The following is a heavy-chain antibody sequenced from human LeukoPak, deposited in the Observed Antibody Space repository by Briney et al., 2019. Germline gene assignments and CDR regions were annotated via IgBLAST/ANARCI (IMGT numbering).Heavy chain of an antibody. Sequence: SETLSLTCTVSGGSISSSSYYWGWIRQPPGKGLEWIGSIYYSGSTYYSPSLKSRVTLSVDTSRNQFSLKLSSVTAADTAMYYCARRNTAMATGFDYWGQGTLVTVSS. CDR1: GGSISSSSYY. J-gene: IGHJ4*02. CDR2: IYYSGST. CDR3: ARRNTAMATGFDY. V-gene: IGHV4-39*01. D-gene: IGHD5-18*01.